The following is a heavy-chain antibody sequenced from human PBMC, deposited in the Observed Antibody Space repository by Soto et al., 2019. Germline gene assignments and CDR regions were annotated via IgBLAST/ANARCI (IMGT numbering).Heavy chain of an antibody. CDR3: ARDWGPYWFDP. V-gene: IGHV4-61*01. Sequence: PEILSYTCTVSGGSIRGGSYYWNCIRHPPWKQMEFIGYIYDRVAKKYNPSLKIRVTVSQDTSKNQFSLKMNSVTPSDTAVYYCARDWGPYWFDPWGQGIMVAVSS. J-gene: IGHJ5*02. CDR2: IYDRVAK. D-gene: IGHD3-16*01. CDR1: GGSIRGGSYY.